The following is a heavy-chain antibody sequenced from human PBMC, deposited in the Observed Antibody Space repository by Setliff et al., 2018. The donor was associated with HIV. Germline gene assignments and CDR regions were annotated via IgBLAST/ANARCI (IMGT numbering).Heavy chain of an antibody. J-gene: IGHJ6*03. CDR2: IIPIFGTT. CDR1: GGTFSGYP. D-gene: IGHD3-22*01. Sequence: SVKVSCKASGGTFSGYPISWVRQAPGQGLEWMGGIIPIFGTTHYAQKFQGRVTVTADESTSTAYMQLSSLRPDDTAVYYCARGRNYDSSGYGDYYYYMDVWGKGTTVTVSS. V-gene: IGHV1-69*13. CDR3: ARGRNYDSSGYGDYYYYMDV.